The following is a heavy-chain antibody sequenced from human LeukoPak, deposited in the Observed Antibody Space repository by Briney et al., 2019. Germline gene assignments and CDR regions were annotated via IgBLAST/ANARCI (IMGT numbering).Heavy chain of an antibody. V-gene: IGHV3-7*01. CDR1: GFTFSTYW. CDR2: IKQDGSEK. J-gene: IGHJ4*02. CDR3: ARDSAGNDY. D-gene: IGHD6-13*01. Sequence: GGSLRLSCAASGFTFSTYWMSWGRQAPGKGLEWVANIKQDGSEKYYVDSVKARFTISRDNAKNSLYLQMNSLRAEDTAMYYCARDSAGNDYWGPGTLVTVSS.